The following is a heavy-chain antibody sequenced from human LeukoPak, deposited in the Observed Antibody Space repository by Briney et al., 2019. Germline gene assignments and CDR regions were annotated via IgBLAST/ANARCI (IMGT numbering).Heavy chain of an antibody. J-gene: IGHJ4*02. Sequence: SETLSLTCAVYGGSISSSSYYWGWIRQTPGKGLEWIGSIYYSGSTFYSPSLKSRVTISVDTSKNQFSLKLSSVTAADTAVYYCASPRERSYYARGFDYWGQGTLVTVSS. V-gene: IGHV4-39*01. CDR2: IYYSGST. CDR3: ASPRERSYYARGFDY. D-gene: IGHD1-26*01. CDR1: GGSISSSSYY.